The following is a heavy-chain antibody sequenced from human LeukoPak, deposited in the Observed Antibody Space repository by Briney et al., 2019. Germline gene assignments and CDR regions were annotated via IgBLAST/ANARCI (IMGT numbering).Heavy chain of an antibody. CDR1: GGSISSGDYY. CDR3: ARGYCSGGSCYRDMYNWLDP. J-gene: IGHJ5*02. CDR2: IYYSGST. V-gene: IGHV4-30-4*01. Sequence: SETLSLTCTVSGGSISSGDYYWSWIRQPPGKGLEWIGYIYYSGSTYYNPSLKSRVTISVDTSKNQFSLKLSSVTAADTAVYYCARGYCSGGSCYRDMYNWLDPWGQGTLVTVSS. D-gene: IGHD2-15*01.